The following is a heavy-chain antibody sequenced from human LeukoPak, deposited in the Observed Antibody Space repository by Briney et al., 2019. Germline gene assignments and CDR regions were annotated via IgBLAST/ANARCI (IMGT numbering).Heavy chain of an antibody. CDR1: GGTFSKYT. V-gene: IGHV1-69*13. J-gene: IGHJ6*02. Sequence: SVKVSCKASGGTFSKYTISWVRQRPGQGLEWMGGITPLFGTANYAQKFQGRVTITADESASTAYMELSSLRSEDTAVYYCARTGWHLPTTNYYGMDVWGQGTTVTVSS. D-gene: IGHD6-19*01. CDR2: ITPLFGTA. CDR3: ARTGWHLPTTNYYGMDV.